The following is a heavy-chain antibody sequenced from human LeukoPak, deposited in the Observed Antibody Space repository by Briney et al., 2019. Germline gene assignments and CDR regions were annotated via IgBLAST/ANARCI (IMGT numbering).Heavy chain of an antibody. D-gene: IGHD5-18*01. V-gene: IGHV4-4*02. CDR1: GGSIDSIYW. CDR2: ISHTGST. Sequence: SETLSLTCAVSGGSIDSIYWCTWVRQSPGKGLEWIGEISHTGSTNYNPSLNNRVTISLDKSKNEFSLKLTSVTAADTAVYYCASRNSYGPEWGQGTLVTVSS. J-gene: IGHJ4*02. CDR3: ASRNSYGPE.